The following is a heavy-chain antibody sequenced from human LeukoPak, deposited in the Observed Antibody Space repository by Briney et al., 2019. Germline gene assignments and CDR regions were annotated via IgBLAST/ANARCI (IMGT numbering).Heavy chain of an antibody. CDR3: ARASPNTVTTLKYLDY. CDR1: GFTFSSYW. CDR2: IKQDGSEK. V-gene: IGHV3-7*01. Sequence: GGSLRLSCAASGFTFSSYWMSWVRQAPGKGLEWVANIKQDGSEKYYVDSVKGRFTISRDNAKNSLYLQMNSLRAEDTAVYYCARASPNTVTTLKYLDYWAREPWSPSPQ. J-gene: IGHJ4*02. D-gene: IGHD4-17*01.